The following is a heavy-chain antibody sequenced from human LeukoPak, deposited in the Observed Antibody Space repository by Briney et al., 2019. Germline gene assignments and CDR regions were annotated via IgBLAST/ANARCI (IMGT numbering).Heavy chain of an antibody. Sequence: HGESLKISCKGSGYSFTSYWIGWVRQMPGKGLEWMGIIYPGDSDTRYSPSFQGQVTISADKSISTAYLQWSSLKASDTAMYYCASGCYDYVWGSYRPPGFDYWGQGTLVTVPS. CDR3: ASGCYDYVWGSYRPPGFDY. D-gene: IGHD3-16*02. V-gene: IGHV5-51*01. CDR1: GYSFTSYW. J-gene: IGHJ4*02. CDR2: IYPGDSDT.